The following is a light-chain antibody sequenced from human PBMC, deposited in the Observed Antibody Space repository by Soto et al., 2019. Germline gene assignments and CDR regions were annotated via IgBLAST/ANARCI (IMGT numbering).Light chain of an antibody. CDR1: QSVSKY. CDR2: DES. Sequence: EVLFTQSPATLSLSPGERATLSCRASQSVSKYLGWYQQKPGQAPRLLIYDESDRATGIPARFSGRGSGTNITLTISSLEAEDFGVYFCHQRNKFGQGTRLEIK. CDR3: HQRNK. V-gene: IGKV3-11*01. J-gene: IGKJ5*01.